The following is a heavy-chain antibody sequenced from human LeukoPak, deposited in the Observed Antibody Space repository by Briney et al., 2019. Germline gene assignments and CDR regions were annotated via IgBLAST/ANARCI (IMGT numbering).Heavy chain of an antibody. Sequence: PGGSLRLSCAASAFTFITYEMSWVRQAPGKGLEWISYISTTGSTTYYADSVAGRFTISRDNAKNSLNLQMNGLRAEDTAIYYCARDRSSGWSGNWVEPWGQGTLVTVSS. V-gene: IGHV3-48*03. CDR1: AFTFITYE. D-gene: IGHD6-19*01. CDR3: ARDRSSGWSGNWVEP. CDR2: ISTTGSTT. J-gene: IGHJ5*02.